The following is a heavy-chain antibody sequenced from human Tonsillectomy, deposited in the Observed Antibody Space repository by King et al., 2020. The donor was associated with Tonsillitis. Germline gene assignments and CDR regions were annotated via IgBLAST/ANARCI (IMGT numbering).Heavy chain of an antibody. Sequence: VQLQQWGPGLLKPLETLSLTCAVYGGSFSAYYWTWIRQPPGKGLEWIGDINHNGSTHYNPSLKRRLTMSVDSSKNQFSLNLNSVTAADTAVYYCATSLGRFDFWGQGTLVTVSS. CDR3: ATSLGRFDF. D-gene: IGHD6-13*01. V-gene: IGHV4-34*01. CDR2: INHNGST. J-gene: IGHJ4*02. CDR1: GGSFSAYY.